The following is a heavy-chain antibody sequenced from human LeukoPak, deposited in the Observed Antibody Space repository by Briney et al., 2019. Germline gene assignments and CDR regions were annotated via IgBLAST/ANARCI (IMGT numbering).Heavy chain of an antibody. D-gene: IGHD4-23*01. CDR3: ARKQVTYGGKFDY. CDR1: GLTLSRYR. J-gene: IGHJ4*02. V-gene: IGHV3-21*01. CDR2: ISSSTSYI. Sequence: GGSLRLFCAVSGLTLSRYRMNWVRQAPGEGLEWVSSISSSTSYIYYADSEKSRFTISRDNAKNSLYLQMNSLRAEDTAVYYCARKQVTYGGKFDYWGQGTLVTVSS.